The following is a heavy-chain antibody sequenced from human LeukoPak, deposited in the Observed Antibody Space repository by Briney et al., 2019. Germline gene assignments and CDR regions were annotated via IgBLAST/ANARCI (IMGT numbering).Heavy chain of an antibody. CDR2: ISDNGGGT. CDR1: GFIFRNYA. D-gene: IGHD1-1*01. J-gene: IGHJ4*02. Sequence: PGGSLRLSCVASGFIFRNYAMSWVRQAPGEGLEWVAGISDNGGGTYYADSVKGRFTISRDNSKNMLYLKMNSLRAEDTAVYYCAKESGALGVPLYDYWGQGILVTGSS. CDR3: AKESGALGVPLYDY. V-gene: IGHV3-23*01.